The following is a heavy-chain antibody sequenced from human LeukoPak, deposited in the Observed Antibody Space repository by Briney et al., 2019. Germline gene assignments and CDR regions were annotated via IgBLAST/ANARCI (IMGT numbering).Heavy chain of an antibody. Sequence: SETLSLTCAVYGGSFSGYYWSWIRQPPGKGLEWIGEINHSGSTNYNPSLKSRVTMSVDTSKNQLSMTLSSVTAADTAVYFCARARTHYGNYVAYFDYWGQGTLVTVSS. D-gene: IGHD3-16*01. CDR3: ARARTHYGNYVAYFDY. CDR2: INHSGST. CDR1: GGSFSGYY. V-gene: IGHV4-34*01. J-gene: IGHJ4*02.